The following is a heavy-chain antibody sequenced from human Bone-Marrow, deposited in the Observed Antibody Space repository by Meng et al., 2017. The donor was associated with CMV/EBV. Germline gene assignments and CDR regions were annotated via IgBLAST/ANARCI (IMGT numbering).Heavy chain of an antibody. D-gene: IGHD3-3*01. Sequence: GSLRLSCTVSGGSISSSSYYWGWIRQPPGKGLEWIGSIYYSGSTYYNPSLKSRVTISVDTSKNQFSLKLSSVTAADTAVYYCASVWSGYFDYYDYWGQRTLATVSS. J-gene: IGHJ4*02. V-gene: IGHV4-39*07. CDR3: ASVWSGYFDYYDY. CDR2: IYYSGST. CDR1: GGSISSSSYY.